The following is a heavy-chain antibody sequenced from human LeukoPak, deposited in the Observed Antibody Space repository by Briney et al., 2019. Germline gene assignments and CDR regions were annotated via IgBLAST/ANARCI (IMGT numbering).Heavy chain of an antibody. CDR2: FDPEDGET. J-gene: IGHJ4*02. V-gene: IGHV1-24*01. CDR3: ATATSGIAVAGRSGFSYFDY. CDR1: GYTLTELS. D-gene: IGHD6-19*01. Sequence: ASVKVSCKVSGYTLTELSMHWVRQAPGKGLEWMGGFDPEDGETVYARKFQGRVTMTEDTSTDTAYMELSSLRSEDTAVYYCATATSGIAVAGRSGFSYFDYWGQGTLVTVSS.